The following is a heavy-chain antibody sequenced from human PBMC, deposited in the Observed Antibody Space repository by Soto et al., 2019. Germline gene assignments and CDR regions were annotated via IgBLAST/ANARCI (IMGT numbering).Heavy chain of an antibody. CDR2: ISYDGSNQ. Sequence: WGSLRLSCAASGFTFSIYGIHFRRHPPDKGLEWVALISYDGSNQYYADSVKGRFTTSRDNSKNTLFLQMNSLRADDTAVYYCAKDQASGQGSFDSWGQGTLVTVSS. J-gene: IGHJ4*02. CDR1: GFTFSIYG. CDR3: AKDQASGQGSFDS. V-gene: IGHV3-30*18.